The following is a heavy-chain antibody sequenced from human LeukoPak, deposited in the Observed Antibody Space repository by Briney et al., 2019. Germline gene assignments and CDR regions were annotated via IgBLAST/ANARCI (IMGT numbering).Heavy chain of an antibody. J-gene: IGHJ4*02. CDR1: GFTFSSYG. Sequence: PGGSLRLSCAASGFTFSSYGMHWVRQAPGKGLEWVAVISYDGSNKYYADSVKGRFTISRDNSKNTLYLQMNSLRAEDTAVYYCASGQDPNSVHTTIDYWGQGTLVTVSS. CDR3: ASGQDPNSVHTTIDY. V-gene: IGHV3-30*19. CDR2: ISYDGSNK. D-gene: IGHD5/OR15-5a*01.